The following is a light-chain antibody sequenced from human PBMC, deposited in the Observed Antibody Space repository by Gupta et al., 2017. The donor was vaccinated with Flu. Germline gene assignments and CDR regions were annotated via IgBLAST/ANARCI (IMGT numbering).Light chain of an antibody. V-gene: IGKV3-15*01. CDR3: QQYNNWPRT. J-gene: IGKJ2*01. CDR2: GAS. CDR1: QNVNSN. Sequence: PATLSVSPGERATLSCRASQNVNSNLAWYQQKPGQAPRLLIYGASTRATGIPARFSGSGSGTXFTLTIXSLQSEDFAIYYCQQYNNWPRTFGXGTKLEIK.